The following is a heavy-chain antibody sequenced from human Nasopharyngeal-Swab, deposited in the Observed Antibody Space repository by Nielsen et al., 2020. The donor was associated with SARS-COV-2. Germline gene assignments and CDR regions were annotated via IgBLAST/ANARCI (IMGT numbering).Heavy chain of an antibody. V-gene: IGHV5-51*01. J-gene: IGHJ4*02. D-gene: IGHD3-22*01. CDR1: GYSFTSYW. CDR2: IYPGDSDT. Sequence: GGSLRLSCKGSGYSFTSYWIGWVRQMPGKGLEWMGIIYPGDSDTRYSPSFQGQVTISADKSISTAYLQWSSLKASDTAMYYCARLGGYYYTGGDYWGQGTLVTVSS. CDR3: ARLGGYYYTGGDY.